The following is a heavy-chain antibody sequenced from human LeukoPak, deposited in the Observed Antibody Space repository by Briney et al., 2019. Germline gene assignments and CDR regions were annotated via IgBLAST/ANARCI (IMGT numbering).Heavy chain of an antibody. J-gene: IGHJ3*02. CDR2: INSDGSST. CDR1: GFTFSSYW. CDR3: ATIDYDILTGYPRGDAFDI. V-gene: IGHV3-74*01. Sequence: PGGSLRLSCAASGFTFSSYWMHWGRQAPGKGLVWVSRINSDGSSTSYADSVKGRFTISRDNAKNTLYLQMNSLRAEDTAVYYCATIDYDILTGYPRGDAFDIWGQGTMVTVSS. D-gene: IGHD3-9*01.